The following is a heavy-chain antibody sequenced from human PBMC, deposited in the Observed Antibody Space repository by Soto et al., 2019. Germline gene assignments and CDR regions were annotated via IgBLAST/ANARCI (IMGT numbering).Heavy chain of an antibody. J-gene: IGHJ4*02. CDR3: TRRPKAGDIRVGRLDF. CDR2: IKSIANGGTT. D-gene: IGHD3-10*01. Sequence: EVKLVESGGGLVKPGGSLRLSCAASGYSFKDAWMNWVRQAPGKGLEWVGRIKSIANGGTTEYAAPVKGRFSISRDDSTFTLYLQMNSLQSEDTAVYYCTRRPKAGDIRVGRLDFWGRGTLVTVS. CDR1: GYSFKDAW. V-gene: IGHV3-15*07.